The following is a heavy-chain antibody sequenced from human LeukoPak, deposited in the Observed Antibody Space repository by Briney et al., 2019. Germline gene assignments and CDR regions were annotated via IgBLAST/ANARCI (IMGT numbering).Heavy chain of an antibody. CDR1: GGSISSYY. D-gene: IGHD5-12*01. CDR3: ARVSGYHWESFYDY. J-gene: IGHJ4*02. Sequence: SETLSLTCTVSGGSISSYYWSWIRQPAGKGLEWIGRIYTSGNTYYNPSLKSRVTMSVDTSKNQFSLKLRSVTAADTAVYYCARVSGYHWESFYDYWGQGTLVTVSS. CDR2: IYTSGNT. V-gene: IGHV4-4*07.